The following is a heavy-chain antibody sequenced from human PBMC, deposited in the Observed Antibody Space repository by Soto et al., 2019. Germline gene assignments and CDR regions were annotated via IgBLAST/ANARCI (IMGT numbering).Heavy chain of an antibody. J-gene: IGHJ5*02. D-gene: IGHD5-12*01. CDR1: GGSFSGYY. Sequence: TSETLSLTCAVYGGSFSGYYWSWIRQPPGKGLEWIGEINHSGSTNYNPSLKSRVTISVDTSKNQFSLKLSSVTAADTAVYYCARGAVSGWLRNWFDPWGQGTLVT. V-gene: IGHV4-34*01. CDR2: INHSGST. CDR3: ARGAVSGWLRNWFDP.